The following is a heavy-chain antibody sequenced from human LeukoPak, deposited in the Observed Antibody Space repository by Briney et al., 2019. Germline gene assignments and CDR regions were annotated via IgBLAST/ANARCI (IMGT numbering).Heavy chain of an antibody. Sequence: ASVKVSCKASGYTFTSYDINWVRQATGQGLEWMGWMNPNSGNTGYAQKLQGRVTMTRNTSISTAYMELSSLRSEDTAVYYCARAPEPGYYYYYYMDVWGKGTTVTVSS. D-gene: IGHD3-10*01. V-gene: IGHV1-8*01. J-gene: IGHJ6*03. CDR2: MNPNSGNT. CDR1: GYTFTSYD. CDR3: ARAPEPGYYYYYYMDV.